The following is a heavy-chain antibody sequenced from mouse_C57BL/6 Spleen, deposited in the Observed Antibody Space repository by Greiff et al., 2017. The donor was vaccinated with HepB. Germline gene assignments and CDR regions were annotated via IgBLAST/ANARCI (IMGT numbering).Heavy chain of an antibody. V-gene: IGHV3-6*01. J-gene: IGHJ3*01. CDR2: ISYDGSN. CDR1: GYSITSGYY. Sequence: VQLVESGPGLVKPSQSLSLTCSVTGYSITSGYYWNWIRQFPGNKLEWMGYISYDGSNNYNPSLKNRISITRDTSKNQFFLKLNSVTTEDTATYYCAKEGAYWGQGTLVTVSA. CDR3: AKEGAY.